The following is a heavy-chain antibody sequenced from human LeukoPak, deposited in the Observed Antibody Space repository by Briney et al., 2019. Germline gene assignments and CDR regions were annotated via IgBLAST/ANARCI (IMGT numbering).Heavy chain of an antibody. CDR1: GGSISSYY. CDR3: ARDLLLDYYDSSGYYSRDAFDI. Sequence: PSETLSLTCTVSGGSISSYYWSWIRQPPGKGLEWIGYIYYSGSTYYNPSLKSRVTISVDTSKNQFSLKLSSVTAADTAVYYCARDLLLDYYDSSGYYSRDAFDIWGQGTMVTVSS. CDR2: IYYSGST. V-gene: IGHV4-59*12. J-gene: IGHJ3*02. D-gene: IGHD3-22*01.